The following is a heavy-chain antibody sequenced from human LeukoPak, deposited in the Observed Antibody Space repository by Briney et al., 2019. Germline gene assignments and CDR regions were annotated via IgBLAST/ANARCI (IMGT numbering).Heavy chain of an antibody. Sequence: ASVKVSCKASGYTFTGYYMHWVRQAPGQGLEWMGRINPNSGGTNYAQKFQGRVTMTRDTSISTAYMELSGLRSDDTAVYYCARDRAGTTRNYYYGMDVWGQGTTVTVSS. CDR3: ARDRAGTTRNYYYGMDV. CDR2: INPNSGGT. V-gene: IGHV1-2*06. D-gene: IGHD1-1*01. CDR1: GYTFTGYY. J-gene: IGHJ6*02.